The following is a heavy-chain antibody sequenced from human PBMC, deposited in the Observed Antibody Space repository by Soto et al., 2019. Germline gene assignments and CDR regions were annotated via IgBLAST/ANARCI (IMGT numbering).Heavy chain of an antibody. CDR2: IYYSGTT. CDR1: GGSVSSGGYY. D-gene: IGHD2-8*01. V-gene: IGHV4-31*03. CDR3: ARRALPQCINGVCYKDGFWDY. J-gene: IGHJ4*02. Sequence: QVQLQESGPGLVKPSQTLSLTCTVSGGSVSSGGYYWSWIHQHPGTGLEWIGYIYYSGTTYFNPSLKSRASISLDTSKNEFSLKLTSVTAADTAVYYCARRALPQCINGVCYKDGFWDYWGQGALVTVSS.